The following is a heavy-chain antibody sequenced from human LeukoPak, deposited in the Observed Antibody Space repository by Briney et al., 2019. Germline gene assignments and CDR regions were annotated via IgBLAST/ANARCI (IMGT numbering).Heavy chain of an antibody. J-gene: IGHJ4*02. Sequence: GGSLRLSCPAFGFPFSSCTMHWVRQARGKGLEWVAAISFDGRNKNYAESVRGRFIISRDNSRNTLYVEMNSLRPEDTAVYYCARNPGSGWATPAYVEREPGFDHGGRGTRVSVSS. CDR1: GFPFSSCT. CDR3: ARNPGSGWATPAYVEREPGFDH. CDR2: ISFDGRNK. V-gene: IGHV3-30*04. D-gene: IGHD6-19*01.